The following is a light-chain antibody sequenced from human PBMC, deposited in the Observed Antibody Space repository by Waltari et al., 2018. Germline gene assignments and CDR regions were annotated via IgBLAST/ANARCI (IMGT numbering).Light chain of an antibody. CDR2: VVN. J-gene: IGLJ2*01. CDR3: ISYTASCTVV. CDR1: SSGLGGYNH. V-gene: IGLV2-14*03. Sequence: QSALTQPASVSGPPGQSITISCTGTSSGLGGYNHASWFQQHPGKAPKLIIYVVNNRPSGISNRFSGSKSGNTASLTISGLQAEDESHYYCISYTASCTVVFGGGTKLTVL.